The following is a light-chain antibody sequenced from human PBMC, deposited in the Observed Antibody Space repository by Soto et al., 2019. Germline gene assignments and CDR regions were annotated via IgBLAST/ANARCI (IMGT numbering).Light chain of an antibody. V-gene: IGKV1-39*01. CDR2: SAS. J-gene: IGKJ1*01. CDR1: QTIGTF. CDR3: QQYGSSPRGT. Sequence: DIQVTQSPSSLSASVGDSVTITCRTSQTIGTFLNWYQQKPGKVPKLLISSASSLHTGVPSRFSASGSGTDFTLTISSLQPEDFAVYYCQQYGSSPRGTFGQGTKVDIK.